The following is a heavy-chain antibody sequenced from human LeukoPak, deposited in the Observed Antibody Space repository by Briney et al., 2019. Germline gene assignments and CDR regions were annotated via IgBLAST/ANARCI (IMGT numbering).Heavy chain of an antibody. CDR3: ARFDSGSYDY. J-gene: IGHJ4*02. CDR1: GGSISSSSYY. D-gene: IGHD1-26*01. CDR2: IYYGGST. V-gene: IGHV4-39*07. Sequence: SETLSLTCTVSGGSISSSSYYWGWIRQPPGTGLEWIGSIYYGGSTYYNPSLKSRVTISVDTSKNQFSLKLSSVTAADTAVYYCARFDSGSYDYWGQGTLVTVSS.